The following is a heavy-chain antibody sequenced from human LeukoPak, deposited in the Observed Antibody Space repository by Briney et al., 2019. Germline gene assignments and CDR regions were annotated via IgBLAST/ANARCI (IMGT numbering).Heavy chain of an antibody. J-gene: IGHJ5*02. CDR3: ARVFSYPLRAPFDP. D-gene: IGHD3-3*01. CDR1: AYSISSGFY. CDR2: IFYSGST. V-gene: IGHV4-38-2*02. Sequence: SETLSLTCTVSAYSISSGFYWGWIRQPPGKGLEWIGYIFYSGSTNYNPSLKSRVTISVDTSKNQFSLKMSSVTAADTAVYYCARVFSYPLRAPFDPWGQGTLVTVSS.